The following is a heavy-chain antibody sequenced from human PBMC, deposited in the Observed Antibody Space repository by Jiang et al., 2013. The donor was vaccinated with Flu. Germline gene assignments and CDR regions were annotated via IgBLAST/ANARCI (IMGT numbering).Heavy chain of an antibody. Sequence: GRFTISRDNSKNTLYLQMNSLRAEDTAVYYCARGQQLDYWDQGTLVTVSS. J-gene: IGHJ4*02. D-gene: IGHD6-13*01. CDR3: ARGQQLDY. V-gene: IGHV3-30*01.